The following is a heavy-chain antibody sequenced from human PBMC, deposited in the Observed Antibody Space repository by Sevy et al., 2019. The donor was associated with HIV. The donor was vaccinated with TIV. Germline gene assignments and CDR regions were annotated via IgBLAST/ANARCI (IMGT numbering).Heavy chain of an antibody. D-gene: IGHD3-10*01. CDR2: ISTGGGFT. Sequence: GGSLRLSCATSGFTFNSYAMSWVRQAPGKGLEWVSTISTGGGFTYYAGSVKGRFSISRDNFNNTLFLQMNSLRADDTAMYYCAKDFLSPNYYGTQFDFWGQGTVVTVSS. CDR1: GFTFNSYA. CDR3: AKDFLSPNYYGTQFDF. J-gene: IGHJ4*02. V-gene: IGHV3-23*01.